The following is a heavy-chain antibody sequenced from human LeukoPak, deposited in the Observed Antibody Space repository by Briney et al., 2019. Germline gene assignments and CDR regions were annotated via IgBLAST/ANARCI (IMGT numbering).Heavy chain of an antibody. V-gene: IGHV3-15*01. CDR3: ATGRLDY. Sequence: GGSLRLSCVASGFTFTNAWMTWVRQTPGKRLEWVGRVKSKGDGGSIDYAAPVRGRFTISRDDSNNTLYLQMDSVKTEDTAVYSCATGRLDYWGLGTLVTVSS. CDR1: GFTFTNAW. J-gene: IGHJ4*02. CDR2: VKSKGDGGSI. D-gene: IGHD2-21*02.